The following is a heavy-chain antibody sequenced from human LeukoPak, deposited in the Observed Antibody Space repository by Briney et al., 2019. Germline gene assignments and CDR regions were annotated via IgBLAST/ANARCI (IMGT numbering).Heavy chain of an antibody. D-gene: IGHD3-22*01. Sequence: ASVTVSCTASGYTFTSYGISWVRQAPGQGLEWMGWISAYNGNTNYAQKLQGRVTMTTDTSTSTAYMELRSLRSDDTAVYYCARETQGYYYDSSGYHAFDIWGQGTMVTVSS. J-gene: IGHJ3*02. CDR1: GYTFTSYG. CDR2: ISAYNGNT. V-gene: IGHV1-18*01. CDR3: ARETQGYYYDSSGYHAFDI.